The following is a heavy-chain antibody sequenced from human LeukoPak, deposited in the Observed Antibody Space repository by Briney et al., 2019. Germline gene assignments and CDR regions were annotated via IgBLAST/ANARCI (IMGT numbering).Heavy chain of an antibody. CDR3: ARPYCSSTSCSPEYAFDI. D-gene: IGHD2-2*01. Sequence: ASVKVSCKASGYTFTGYYMHWVRQAPGQGLEWMGWINPNSGGTNYAQKFQGRVTMTRDTSISTAYMELSRLRSDDTAVYYCARPYCSSTSCSPEYAFDIWGQGTMVTVS. J-gene: IGHJ3*02. V-gene: IGHV1-2*02. CDR2: INPNSGGT. CDR1: GYTFTGYY.